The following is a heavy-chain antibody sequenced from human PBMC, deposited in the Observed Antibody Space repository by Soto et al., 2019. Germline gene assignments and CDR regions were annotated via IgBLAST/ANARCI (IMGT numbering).Heavy chain of an antibody. J-gene: IGHJ4*02. Sequence: SETLSLTCTVSGGSISSSSYYWVWILQPPGKGLEWIGSIYYSGSTYYNPSLKSRVTISVDTSKNQFSLKLSSVTAADTAVYYCARHRSMKYYYDSSGYPDYWGQGTLVTVSS. CDR3: ARHRSMKYYYDSSGYPDY. V-gene: IGHV4-39*01. CDR1: GGSISSSSYY. D-gene: IGHD3-22*01. CDR2: IYYSGST.